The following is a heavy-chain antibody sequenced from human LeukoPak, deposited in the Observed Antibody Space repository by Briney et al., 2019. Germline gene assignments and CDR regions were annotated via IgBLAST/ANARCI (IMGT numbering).Heavy chain of an antibody. J-gene: IGHJ4*02. CDR2: VTYDGNRQ. CDR3: ARGGVRYFDWLLSG. Sequence: GGSLRLSCVASGLNFSNYAMHWVRQAPGKGPEWVAVVTYDGNRQYYADSVKGRVTISRDNAKNSLYLQMNSLRAEDTAVYYCARGGVRYFDWLLSGWGQGTLVTVSS. D-gene: IGHD3-9*01. V-gene: IGHV3-30-3*01. CDR1: GLNFSNYA.